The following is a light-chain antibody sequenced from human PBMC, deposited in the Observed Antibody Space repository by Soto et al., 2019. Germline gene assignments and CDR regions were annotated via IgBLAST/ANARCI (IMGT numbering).Light chain of an antibody. V-gene: IGLV2-8*01. CDR2: EVT. Sequence: QSALTQPPSASGSLGQSVTISCTGTSSDVGAYNYVSWYQQHPGKAPKLMIYEVTRRPSGVPDRFSGSKSGNTASLNVSGLQAEDEADYYCCSYAGGSTLVFGAGTKLTVL. J-gene: IGLJ2*01. CDR1: SSDVGAYNY. CDR3: CSYAGGSTLV.